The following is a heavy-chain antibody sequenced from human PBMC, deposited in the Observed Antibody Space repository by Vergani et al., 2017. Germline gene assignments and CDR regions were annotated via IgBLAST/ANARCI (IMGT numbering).Heavy chain of an antibody. CDR3: ATGAARYVGASYSAQWDY. Sequence: QVQLVQSGAEVKKPGASVKVSCKVSGSTLTELSMHWVRQAPGKGLEWMGGFDPEDGETIYAQKFQGRVTMTEDTSTDTAYMELSSLRSEDTAVYYCATGAARYVGASYSAQWDYWGQGTLVTVSS. CDR1: GSTLTELS. D-gene: IGHD1-26*01. CDR2: FDPEDGET. V-gene: IGHV1-24*01. J-gene: IGHJ4*02.